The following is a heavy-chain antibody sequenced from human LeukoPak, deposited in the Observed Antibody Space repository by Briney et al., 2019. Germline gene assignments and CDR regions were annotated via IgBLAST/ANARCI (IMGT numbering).Heavy chain of an antibody. CDR1: GFTFSSYG. Sequence: GGSLRLSCAASGFTFSSYGMHWVRQAPGKGLEWVAVISYDGSNKYYADSVKGRFTISRDNSKNTLYLQMNSLRAEDTAVYYCAKGERRRWLQLGAFDIWGQGTMVTVSS. D-gene: IGHD5-24*01. J-gene: IGHJ3*02. CDR2: ISYDGSNK. CDR3: AKGERRRWLQLGAFDI. V-gene: IGHV3-30*18.